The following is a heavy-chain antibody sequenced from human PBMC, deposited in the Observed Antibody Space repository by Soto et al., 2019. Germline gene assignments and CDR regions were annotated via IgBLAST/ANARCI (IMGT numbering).Heavy chain of an antibody. D-gene: IGHD4-17*01. CDR1: ELTSSSWK. Sequence: RLSCVGGELTSSSWKMNRFHQTPGKGLEWVSSISTSGNYIYYPDSLKGRFTISRDNAKNSLYLQMNSLRAEDTAVYYCATASFNPYGDYFPDHWGQGTLVTVSS. V-gene: IGHV3-21*06. CDR3: ATASFNPYGDYFPDH. J-gene: IGHJ4*02. CDR2: ISTSGNYI.